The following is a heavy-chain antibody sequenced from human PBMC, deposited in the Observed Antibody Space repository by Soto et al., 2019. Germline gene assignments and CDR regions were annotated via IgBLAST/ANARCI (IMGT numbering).Heavy chain of an antibody. Sequence: GGSMRLSCAASGFTFSSYSMDWVRQAPGKGLEWVSSISSSSSYIYYADSVKGRFTISRDTAKNSLYLQMNSLRAEDTAVYYCASDDGLASAGTGYFQHWGQGTLVTVSS. V-gene: IGHV3-21*01. CDR1: GFTFSSYS. D-gene: IGHD6-13*01. CDR3: ASDDGLASAGTGYFQH. J-gene: IGHJ1*01. CDR2: ISSSSSYI.